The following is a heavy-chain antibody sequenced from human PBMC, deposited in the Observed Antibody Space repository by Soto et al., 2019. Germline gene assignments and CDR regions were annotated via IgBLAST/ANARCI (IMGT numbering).Heavy chain of an antibody. CDR2: ISYDGSNK. Sequence: PGGSLRLSCAASGFTFSSYGMHWVRQAPGKGLEWVAAISYDGSNKYYADSVKGRFTISRDNSKNTLYLQMNSLRAEDTAVYYCEVLRSSSSPGGYWGQGTLVTVSS. CDR1: GFTFSSYG. CDR3: EVLRSSSSPGGY. J-gene: IGHJ4*02. V-gene: IGHV3-30*03. D-gene: IGHD6-6*01.